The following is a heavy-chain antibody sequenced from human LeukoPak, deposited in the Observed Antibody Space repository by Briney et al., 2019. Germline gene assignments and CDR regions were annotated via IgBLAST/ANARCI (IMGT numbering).Heavy chain of an antibody. V-gene: IGHV3-30*02. CDR3: AKDGSFFYYYMDV. Sequence: GGSLRLSCAASGYTFSSYGMHWVRQAPGKGLEWVAFIRYDGSNKYYADSVKGRFTISRDNSKNTLYLQMNSLRAEDTAVYYCAKDGSFFYYYMDVWGKGTTVTVSS. D-gene: IGHD3-3*01. CDR2: IRYDGSNK. CDR1: GYTFSSYG. J-gene: IGHJ6*03.